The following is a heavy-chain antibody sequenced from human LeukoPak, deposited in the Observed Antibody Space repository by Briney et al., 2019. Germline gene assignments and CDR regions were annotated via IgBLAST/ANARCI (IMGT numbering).Heavy chain of an antibody. CDR1: GFTFDDYA. Sequence: GGSLRLSCAASGFTFDDYAMHWVRQAPGKGLEWVSGISWNSGSIGYADSVKGRFTISRENAKNSLYLQMNSLRAEDTALYYCAKDIWGPFDYWGQGTLVTVSS. D-gene: IGHD7-27*01. J-gene: IGHJ4*02. CDR2: ISWNSGSI. CDR3: AKDIWGPFDY. V-gene: IGHV3-9*01.